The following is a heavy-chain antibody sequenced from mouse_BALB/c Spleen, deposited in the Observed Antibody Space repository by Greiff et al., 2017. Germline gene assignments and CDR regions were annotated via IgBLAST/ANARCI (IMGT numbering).Heavy chain of an antibody. Sequence: QVQLQQSGAELVRPGVSVKISCKGSGYTFTDYAMHWVKQSHAKSLEWIGVISTYYGDASYNQKFKGKATMTVDKSSSTAYMELGRLTSEDSAIYYCARGGGSYKMGDWGQGTTLTVSS. CDR1: GYTFTDYA. V-gene: IGHV1S137*01. CDR3: ARGGGSYKMGD. D-gene: IGHD2-3*01. CDR2: ISTYYGDA. J-gene: IGHJ2*01.